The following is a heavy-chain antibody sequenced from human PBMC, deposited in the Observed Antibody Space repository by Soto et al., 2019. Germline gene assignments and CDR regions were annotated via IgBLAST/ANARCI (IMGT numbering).Heavy chain of an antibody. CDR3: ARKAWVRFDY. CDR1: GDSISSSVW. CDR2: VFHTGDT. D-gene: IGHD7-27*01. Sequence: SETLSLTCAVSGDSISSSVWWTWVRQPPGRGLEWIGEVFHTGDTYFNPSLRSRVAMSVNKSTNEFSLKVTSVTAADTAIYYCARKAWVRFDYWGQGALVTVSS. J-gene: IGHJ4*02. V-gene: IGHV4-4*02.